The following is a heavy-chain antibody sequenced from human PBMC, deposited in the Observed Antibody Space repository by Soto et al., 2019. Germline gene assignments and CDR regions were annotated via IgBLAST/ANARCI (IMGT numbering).Heavy chain of an antibody. V-gene: IGHV4-59*01. CDR3: ARSTGYGDYYFDD. CDR1: GGSISLYY. CDR2: MYYSGST. Sequence: PSETLSLTCTVSGGSISLYYWNWIRQSPGKGLEWIGYMYYSGSTNYRSSLKSRVTISGDTSKNQFSLRLRSVTAADTAVYFCARSTGYGDYYFDDCGQGALVTVSS. J-gene: IGHJ4*02. D-gene: IGHD4-17*01.